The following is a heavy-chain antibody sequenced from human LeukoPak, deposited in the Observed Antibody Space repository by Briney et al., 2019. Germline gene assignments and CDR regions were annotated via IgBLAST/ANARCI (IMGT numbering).Heavy chain of an antibody. CDR2: ISGGDDIT. D-gene: IGHD5-18*01. V-gene: IGHV3-23*01. CDR3: AKGSYSYYYVDY. J-gene: IGHJ4*02. CDR1: GFTFSRYA. Sequence: GGSLRLPCAASGFTFSRYAMSWVRQAPGRGLEWVSAISGGDDITYYADSVKGRFTISRENSKNTLYLQMNRLRAEDTAVYYCAKGSYSYYYVDYWGEGTLVTVSS.